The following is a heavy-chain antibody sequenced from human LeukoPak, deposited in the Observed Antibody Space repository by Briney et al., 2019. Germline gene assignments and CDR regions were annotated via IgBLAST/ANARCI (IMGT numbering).Heavy chain of an antibody. D-gene: IGHD3-22*01. V-gene: IGHV3-53*01. CDR3: AKDDYDSSGYWDY. J-gene: IGHJ4*02. Sequence: GGSLRLSCAASGFTVSSNYMSWVRQAPGKGLEWVSVIYSGGSTYYADSVKGRFTISRDNSKNTLYLQMNSLRAEDTAVYYCAKDDYDSSGYWDYWGQGTLVTVSS. CDR1: GFTVSSNY. CDR2: IYSGGST.